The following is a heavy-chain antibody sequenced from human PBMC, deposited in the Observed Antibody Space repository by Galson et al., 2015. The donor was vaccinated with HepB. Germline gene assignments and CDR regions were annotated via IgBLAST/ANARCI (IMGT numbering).Heavy chain of an antibody. CDR2: INAGNGNT. CDR1: GYTFTSYA. V-gene: IGHV1-3*01. J-gene: IGHJ5*02. Sequence: SVKVSCKASGYTFTSYAMHWVRQAPGQRLEWMGWINAGNGNTKYSQKFQGRVTITRDTSVSTAYMELSSLRSEDTAVYYCARDSEPMVRGVTTNNWFDPWGQGTLGTVSS. CDR3: ARDSEPMVRGVTTNNWFDP. D-gene: IGHD3-10*01.